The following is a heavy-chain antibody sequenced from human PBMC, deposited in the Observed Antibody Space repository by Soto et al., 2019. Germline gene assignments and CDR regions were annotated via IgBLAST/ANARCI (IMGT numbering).Heavy chain of an antibody. V-gene: IGHV3-30*03. J-gene: IGHJ4*02. CDR2: ISYDGSNK. CDR3: ATPVAGYFDY. CDR1: GFTFSSYG. Sequence: QVQLVESGGGVVQPGRSLRLSCAASGFTFSSYGMHWVRQAPGKGLEWVAVISYDGSNKYYADSVKGRFTISRDNSKNTLYLQMNSLRAEDTAVYYCATPVAGYFDYWGQGTLVTVSS. D-gene: IGHD6-19*01.